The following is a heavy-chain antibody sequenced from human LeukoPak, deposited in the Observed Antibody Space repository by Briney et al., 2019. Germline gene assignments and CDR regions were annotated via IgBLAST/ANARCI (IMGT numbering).Heavy chain of an antibody. CDR1: GYTFTSYD. V-gene: IGHV1-8*01. Sequence: ASVKVSCKASGYTFTSYDINWVRQATGQGLEWMGWMNPNSGNTGYAQKFQGRVTMTRNTSISTAYMELSSLRSEDTAVYYCSRAYDILNDFDAFDIWGQGTMVTVSS. CDR2: MNPNSGNT. J-gene: IGHJ3*02. CDR3: SRAYDILNDFDAFDI. D-gene: IGHD3-9*01.